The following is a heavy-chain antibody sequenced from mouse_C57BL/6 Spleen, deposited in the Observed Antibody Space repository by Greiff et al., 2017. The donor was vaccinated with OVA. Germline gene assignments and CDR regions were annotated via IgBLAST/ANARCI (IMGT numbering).Heavy chain of an antibody. CDR1: GFTFSSYG. Sequence: EVKVVESGGDLVKPGGSLKLSCAASGFTFSSYGMSWVRQTPDKRLEWVATISSGGSYTYYPDSVKGRFTISRDNAKNTLYLQMSSLKSEDTAMYYCARLLSSYYAMDYWGQGTSVTVSS. D-gene: IGHD6-5*01. CDR2: ISSGGSYT. V-gene: IGHV5-6*01. CDR3: ARLLSSYYAMDY. J-gene: IGHJ4*01.